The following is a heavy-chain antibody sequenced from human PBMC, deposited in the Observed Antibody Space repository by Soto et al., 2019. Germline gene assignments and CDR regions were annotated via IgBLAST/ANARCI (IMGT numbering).Heavy chain of an antibody. Sequence: PSQTLSLTCAISVDSVSSNSAAWNWVRQSPSRGLEWLGRTYYRSKWNNDYAVSVKRRITINPDTSKNQFSLQLNSVTPEDTAVYYCAREGGDSSSWYIDYWGQGTLVTVSS. V-gene: IGHV6-1*01. CDR3: AREGGDSSSWYIDY. CDR1: VDSVSSNSAA. J-gene: IGHJ4*02. CDR2: TYYRSKWNN. D-gene: IGHD6-13*01.